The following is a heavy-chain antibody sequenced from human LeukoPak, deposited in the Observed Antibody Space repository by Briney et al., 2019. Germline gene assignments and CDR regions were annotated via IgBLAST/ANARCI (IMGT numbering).Heavy chain of an antibody. Sequence: SETLSLTCTVSGGSISGYYWSWVRQPPGKGLEWIGFVYYSGSTNYNPSLKSRVAISADTSKNQFSLKLSSVTAADTAVYYCARLLPIAARPYYYYYMDVWGKGTTVTVSS. V-gene: IGHV4-59*01. CDR2: VYYSGST. J-gene: IGHJ6*03. CDR1: GGSISGYY. D-gene: IGHD6-6*01. CDR3: ARLLPIAARPYYYYYMDV.